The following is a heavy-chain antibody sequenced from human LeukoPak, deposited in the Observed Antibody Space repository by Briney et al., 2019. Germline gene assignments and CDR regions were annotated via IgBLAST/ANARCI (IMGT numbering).Heavy chain of an antibody. V-gene: IGHV4-39*01. D-gene: IGHD2-15*01. CDR1: GGSISSSTHY. J-gene: IGHJ4*02. Sequence: SQTLSLTCTVSGGSISSSTHYWGWIRQPPGKGLEWIGSFYYSGSTYYNPSLKSRVTISVDTSKNQFSLKLSSVTAADTAVYYCARLYCGGGSCYSGKGNLDYWGQGTLVTVSS. CDR2: FYYSGST. CDR3: ARLYCGGGSCYSGKGNLDY.